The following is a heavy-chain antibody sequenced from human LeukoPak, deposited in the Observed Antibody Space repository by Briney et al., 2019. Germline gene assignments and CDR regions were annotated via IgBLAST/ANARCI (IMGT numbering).Heavy chain of an antibody. CDR2: IYYSGST. J-gene: IGHJ4*02. CDR1: GGSISSYY. Sequence: SETLSLTCTVSGGSISSYYWSWLRQPPGKGLAGIGYIYYSGSTNYNPSLKSRVTISIDTSKNQFSLKLSSVTAADTAVYYCARCSGWNYYFDYWGQGTLVTVSS. CDR3: ARCSGWNYYFDY. V-gene: IGHV4-59*01. D-gene: IGHD6-19*01.